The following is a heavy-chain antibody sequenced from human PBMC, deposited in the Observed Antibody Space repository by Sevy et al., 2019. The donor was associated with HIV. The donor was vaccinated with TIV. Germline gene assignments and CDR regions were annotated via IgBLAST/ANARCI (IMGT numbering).Heavy chain of an antibody. J-gene: IGHJ4*02. V-gene: IGHV3-21*06. D-gene: IGHD6-19*01. CDR2: ITSDATYI. Sequence: GGSLRLSCTASGFTLSRYTMHWVRQAPGKGLEWVSSITSDATYISYAYSLRGRFTISRDNAKNSLFLQMSSLRAEDTAVYFCARDIATYSTGSYIRYFDYWGQGTLVTVSS. CDR3: ARDIATYSTGSYIRYFDY. CDR1: GFTLSRYT.